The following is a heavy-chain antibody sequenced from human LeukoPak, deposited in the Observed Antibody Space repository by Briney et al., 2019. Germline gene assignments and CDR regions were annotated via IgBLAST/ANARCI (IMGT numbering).Heavy chain of an antibody. Sequence: PSETLSLTCTVSGGSISSYYWSWIRQPPGKGLEWIGYIYYSGSTNYNPSLKSRVTISVDTSKNQFSLKLSSVTAADTAVYYCAGLRFSAPRFWGQGTLVTVSS. V-gene: IGHV4-59*01. D-gene: IGHD3-3*01. J-gene: IGHJ4*02. CDR2: IYYSGST. CDR3: AGLRFSAPRF. CDR1: GGSISSYY.